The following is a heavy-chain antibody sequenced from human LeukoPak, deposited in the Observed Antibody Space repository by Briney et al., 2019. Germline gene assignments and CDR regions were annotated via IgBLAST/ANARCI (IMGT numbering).Heavy chain of an antibody. D-gene: IGHD5-12*01. V-gene: IGHV3-21*01. CDR3: ARVGLDRRGYSGCEAFDY. Sequence: TGVSLTLSCAASRFTFNTYYMIWLRQAPGKGLEWVSSISTSSSYIYYADAVKGRFTISRHNAKNSLYLQINSLRAEDTAVYYCARVGLDRRGYSGCEAFDYWGQGTLVTVSS. J-gene: IGHJ4*02. CDR1: RFTFNTYY. CDR2: ISTSSSYI.